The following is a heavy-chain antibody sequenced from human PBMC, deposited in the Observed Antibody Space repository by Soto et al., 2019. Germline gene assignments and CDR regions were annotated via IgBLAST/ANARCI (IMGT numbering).Heavy chain of an antibody. CDR3: ARAGDTMIRGVIIMNYYGMDV. D-gene: IGHD3-10*01. J-gene: IGHJ6*02. V-gene: IGHV4-38-2*01. CDR1: DYSIISGYY. CDR2: VHHSGIT. Sequence: SETLSLTCVVSDYSIISGYYWGWIRQPPGKGLEWIGNVHHSGITYYNPSLKSRVSISRDTSKNHYSLNLSSVTAADTAVYYCARAGDTMIRGVIIMNYYGMDVWGHGTTVTVSS.